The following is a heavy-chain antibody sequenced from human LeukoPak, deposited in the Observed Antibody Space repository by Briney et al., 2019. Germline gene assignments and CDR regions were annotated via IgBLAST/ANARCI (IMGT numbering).Heavy chain of an antibody. CDR1: GASVSSYY. D-gene: IGHD3-22*01. CDR3: ARVYYNDVSRFDY. J-gene: IGHJ4*02. V-gene: IGHV4-59*02. CDR2: IYYSGTT. Sequence: SETLSLTCTVSGASVSSYYWSWIRQPPGKGLEWIGYIYYSGTTNYNPSLKSRVTISVDTSKNQFSLKLSSVTAADTAVYYCARVYYNDVSRFDYWGPGTLVTVSS.